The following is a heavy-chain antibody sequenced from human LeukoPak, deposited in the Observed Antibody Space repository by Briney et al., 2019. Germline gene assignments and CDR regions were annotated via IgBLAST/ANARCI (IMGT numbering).Heavy chain of an antibody. CDR3: ARALSSGYYDFWSGYYLFQNYYYYGMDV. V-gene: IGHV1-8*01. CDR2: TNPNSGNT. Sequence: GASVKVPCKASGYTFTSYDINWVRQATGQGLEWMGWTNPNSGNTGYAQKFQGRVTMTRNTSISTAYMELSSLRSEDTAVYYCARALSSGYYDFWSGYYLFQNYYYYGMDVWGQGTTVTVSS. CDR1: GYTFTSYD. J-gene: IGHJ6*02. D-gene: IGHD3-3*01.